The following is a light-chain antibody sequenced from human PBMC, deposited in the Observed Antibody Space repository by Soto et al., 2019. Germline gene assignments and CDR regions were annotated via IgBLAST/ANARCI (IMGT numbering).Light chain of an antibody. Sequence: DIQMTQSPSSLSASVGDRVTITCRASQDINNYLAWYQQRPGKPPKLLIYGASTLQTGVPSRFSGSGSGTDITLTISSQQPEDVASYYCQVYNSAHFTFGAGTKVEIK. V-gene: IGKV1-27*01. CDR1: QDINNY. CDR2: GAS. CDR3: QVYNSAHFT. J-gene: IGKJ3*01.